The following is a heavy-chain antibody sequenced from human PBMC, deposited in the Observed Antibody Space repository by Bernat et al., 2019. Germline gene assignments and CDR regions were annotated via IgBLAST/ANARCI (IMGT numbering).Heavy chain of an antibody. CDR2: IIPIFGTA. J-gene: IGHJ6*03. D-gene: IGHD4-17*01. Sequence: QVQLVQSGAEVKKPGSSVKVSCKASGGTFSSYAISWVRQAPGQGLEWMGGIIPIFGTANYAQKFPGRVTITADESTSTGYMELSRLRSEDTAVYYCARVTYGDYVDYYYYMDVWGKGTTVTVSS. V-gene: IGHV1-69*01. CDR1: GGTFSSYA. CDR3: ARVTYGDYVDYYYYMDV.